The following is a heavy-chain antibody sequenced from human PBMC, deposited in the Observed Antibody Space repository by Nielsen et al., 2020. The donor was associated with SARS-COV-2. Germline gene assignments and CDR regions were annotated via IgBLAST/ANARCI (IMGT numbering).Heavy chain of an antibody. J-gene: IGHJ6*02. V-gene: IGHV3-48*03. CDR1: GFTFSSYE. CDR2: ISSSGSTI. CDR3: ARDLYVSSSSGDYYYYYGMDV. D-gene: IGHD6-6*01. Sequence: GGSLRLSCAASGFTFSSYEMNWVRQAPGKGLEWVSYISSSGSTIYYADSVKGRFTISRDNAKNSLYLQMNSLRDEDTAVYYCARDLYVSSSSGDYYYYYGMDVWGQGTTVTVSS.